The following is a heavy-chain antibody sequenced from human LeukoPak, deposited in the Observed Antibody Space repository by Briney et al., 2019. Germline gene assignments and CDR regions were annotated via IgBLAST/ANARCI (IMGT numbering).Heavy chain of an antibody. J-gene: IGHJ5*02. CDR2: IYYSGST. CDR3: AASRGNWFDP. V-gene: IGHV4-59*08. CDR1: GGSISSYY. Sequence: PSETLSLTCTVSGGSISSYYWSWVRQPPGKGLEWIGYIYYSGSTNYNPSLKSRVTISVDTSKNQFSLKLSSVTAADTAVYYCAASRGNWFDPWGQGTLVTVSS.